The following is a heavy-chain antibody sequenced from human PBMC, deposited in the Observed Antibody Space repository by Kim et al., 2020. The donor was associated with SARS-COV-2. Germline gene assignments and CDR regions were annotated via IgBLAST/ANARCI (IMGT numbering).Heavy chain of an antibody. V-gene: IGHV1-3*01. CDR1: GYTFTSYA. D-gene: IGHD3-9*01. Sequence: ASVKVSCKASGYTFTSYAMHWVRQAPGQRLEWMGWINAGNGNTKYSQKFQGRVTITRDTSASTAYMELSSLRSEDTAVYYCAGPLFHDILTGYYPTYYYYGMDVWGQGTTVTVSS. J-gene: IGHJ6*02. CDR3: AGPLFHDILTGYYPTYYYYGMDV. CDR2: INAGNGNT.